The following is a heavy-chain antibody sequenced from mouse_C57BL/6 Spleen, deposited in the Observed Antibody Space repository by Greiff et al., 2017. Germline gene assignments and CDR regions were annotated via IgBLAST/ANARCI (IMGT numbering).Heavy chain of an antibody. V-gene: IGHV1-15*01. Sequence: QVQLQQSGAELVRPGASVTLSCKASGYTFTDYEMHWVKQTPVHGLEWIGAIDPETGGTAYNQKFKCKAILTADKSSSTAYMELRSLTSEDSAVYYCTRPLDSSGPHDYWGQGTTLTVSS. J-gene: IGHJ2*01. CDR1: GYTFTDYE. CDR2: IDPETGGT. CDR3: TRPLDSSGPHDY. D-gene: IGHD3-2*02.